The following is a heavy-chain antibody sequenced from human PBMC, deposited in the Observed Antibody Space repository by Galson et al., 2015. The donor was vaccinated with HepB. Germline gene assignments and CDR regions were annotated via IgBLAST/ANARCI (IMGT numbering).Heavy chain of an antibody. CDR3: ATAIVVVTKMRDAFDI. J-gene: IGHJ3*02. D-gene: IGHD3-22*01. CDR1: GYTFTSYA. Sequence: SVKVSCKASGYTFTSYAMHWVRQAPGQRLEWMGWINAGNGNTKYSQKFQGRVTMTEDTSTDTAYMELSSLRSEDTAVYYCATAIVVVTKMRDAFDIWGQGTMVTVSS. V-gene: IGHV1-3*01. CDR2: INAGNGNT.